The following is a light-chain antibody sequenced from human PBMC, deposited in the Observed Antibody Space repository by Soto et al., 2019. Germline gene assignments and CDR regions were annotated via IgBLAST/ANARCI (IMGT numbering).Light chain of an antibody. J-gene: IGKJ1*01. CDR3: QQYGSSPWT. CDR1: QSVTSNF. CDR2: GAS. Sequence: EIVLTQSPGTLSLSPGERATLSCRASQSVTSNFLAWYRQKPGQAPRLLIYGASSRATGIPDRFSGSGSGTDFTLTITRLEPEDFAMYYCQQYGSSPWTFGQGTNVEIK. V-gene: IGKV3-20*01.